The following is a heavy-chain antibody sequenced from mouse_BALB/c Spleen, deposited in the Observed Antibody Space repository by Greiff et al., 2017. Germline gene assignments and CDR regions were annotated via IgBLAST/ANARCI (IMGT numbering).Heavy chain of an antibody. J-gene: IGHJ3*01. Sequence: EVKVVESGGGLVKPGGSLKLSCAASGFTFSSYAMSWVRQTPEKRLEWVATISSGGSYTYYPDSVKGRFTISRDNAKNTLYLQMSSLRSEDTAMYYCARHGDYGSSSWFAYWGQGTLVTVSA. V-gene: IGHV5-9-3*01. CDR1: GFTFSSYA. CDR2: ISSGGSYT. D-gene: IGHD1-1*01. CDR3: ARHGDYGSSSWFAY.